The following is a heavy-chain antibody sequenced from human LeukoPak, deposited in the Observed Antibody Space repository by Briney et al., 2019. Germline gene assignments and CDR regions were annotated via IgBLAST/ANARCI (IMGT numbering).Heavy chain of an antibody. CDR1: GYTFTSYG. V-gene: IGHV1-18*01. Sequence: GASVKFSCKASGYTFTSYGISWVRQAPGQGLEWMGWISAYNGNTNYAQKLQGRVTMTTDTSTSTAYMELRSLRSDDTAVYYCANIGGSGSYHYFDYWGQGTLVTVSS. CDR2: ISAYNGNT. J-gene: IGHJ4*02. CDR3: ANIGGSGSYHYFDY. D-gene: IGHD1-26*01.